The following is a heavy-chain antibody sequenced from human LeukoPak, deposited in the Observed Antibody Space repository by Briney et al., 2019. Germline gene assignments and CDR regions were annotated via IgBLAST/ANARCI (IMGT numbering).Heavy chain of an antibody. J-gene: IGHJ4*02. D-gene: IGHD5-18*01. V-gene: IGHV4-34*01. CDR2: INHSGST. CDR3: ARWGTWIQLWSTDY. CDR1: GGSFSGYY. Sequence: PSETLSLTCAVYGGSFSGYYWSWIRQPPGKGLEWIGEINHSGSTNYNPSPKSRVTISVDTSKNQFSLKLSSVTAADTAVYDCARWGTWIQLWSTDYWGQGTLVTVSS.